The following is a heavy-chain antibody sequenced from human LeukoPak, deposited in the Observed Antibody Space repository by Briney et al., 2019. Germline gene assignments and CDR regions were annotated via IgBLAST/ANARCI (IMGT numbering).Heavy chain of an antibody. V-gene: IGHV4-38-2*02. CDR2: IYHSGST. J-gene: IGHJ6*03. D-gene: IGHD6-6*01. CDR3: ARSGSSSREYYYYYMDV. Sequence: SETLSLTCTVSGYSISSGYYWGWIRQPPGKGLEWIGSIYHSGSTYYNPSLKSRVTISVDTSKNQFSLKLSSVTAADTAVYYCARSGSSSREYYYYYMDVWGKGTTVTVSS. CDR1: GYSISSGYY.